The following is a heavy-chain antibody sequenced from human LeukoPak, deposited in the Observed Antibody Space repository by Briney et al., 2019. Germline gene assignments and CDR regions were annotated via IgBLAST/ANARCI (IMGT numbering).Heavy chain of an antibody. CDR1: GGSISSSSYY. D-gene: IGHD3-10*01. J-gene: IGHJ6*03. CDR3: ARDGFYYYYMDV. V-gene: IGHV4-39*02. CDR2: IYYSGST. Sequence: PSETLSLTCTVPGGSISSSSYYWGWIRQPPGKGLEWIGSIYYSGSTYYNPSLKSRVTISVDTSKNQFSLKLSSVTAADTAVYYCARDGFYYYYMDVWGKGTTVTISS.